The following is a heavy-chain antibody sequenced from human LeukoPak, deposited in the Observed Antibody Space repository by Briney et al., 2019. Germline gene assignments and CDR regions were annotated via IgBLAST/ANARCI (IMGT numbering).Heavy chain of an antibody. CDR3: AKGTTPFSYYYGMDV. CDR2: ISWNSGSI. V-gene: IGHV3-9*01. J-gene: IGHJ6*02. D-gene: IGHD1-7*01. Sequence: GGSLRLSCAASGFTFDDYAMHWVRQAPGKGLEWVSGISWNSGSIGYADSVKGRFTISRDNAKNSLYLQMNSLRAEDTALYYCAKGTTPFSYYYGMDVWGQGTTVTVSS. CDR1: GFTFDDYA.